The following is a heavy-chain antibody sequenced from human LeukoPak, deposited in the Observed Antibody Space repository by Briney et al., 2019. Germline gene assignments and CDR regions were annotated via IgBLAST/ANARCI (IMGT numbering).Heavy chain of an antibody. CDR3: ARDRGSSTNSNWFDP. Sequence: PSETLSLTCTVSGGSISSYYWSWIRQPAGKGLERIGRIYTSGSTNYNPSLKSRVTMSVDTSKNQFSLKLSSVTAADTAVYYCARDRGSSTNSNWFDPWGQGTLVTVSS. D-gene: IGHD2-2*01. J-gene: IGHJ5*02. V-gene: IGHV4-4*07. CDR1: GGSISSYY. CDR2: IYTSGST.